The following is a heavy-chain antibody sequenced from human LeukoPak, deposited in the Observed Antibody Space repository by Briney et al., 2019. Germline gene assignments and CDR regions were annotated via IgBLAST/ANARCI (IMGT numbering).Heavy chain of an antibody. CDR3: ARSGYSYGYGDFDY. D-gene: IGHD5-18*01. J-gene: IGHJ4*02. V-gene: IGHV1-18*01. CDR1: GYTFTSYG. Sequence: ASVKVSCKASGYTFTSYGISWVRQAPGQGLEWMGWISAYNGNTNYAQKLQGRVTMTTDASTSTAYMELRSLRSDDTAVYYCARSGYSYGYGDFDYWGQGTLVTVSS. CDR2: ISAYNGNT.